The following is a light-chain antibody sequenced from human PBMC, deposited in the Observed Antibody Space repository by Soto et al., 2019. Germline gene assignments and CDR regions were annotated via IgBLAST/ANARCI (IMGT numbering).Light chain of an antibody. J-gene: IGLJ2*01. CDR1: SGSVSTSYY. Sequence: TVVTQEPSFSVSPGGTVTLTCGLSSGSVSTSYYPSWYQQTPGQAPRTLIYSTNTRSSGVPDRFSGSILGNKAALTITGAHADDESDYYCVLYMGSGTYVVFGGGTKLTVL. CDR2: STN. CDR3: VLYMGSGTYVV. V-gene: IGLV8-61*01.